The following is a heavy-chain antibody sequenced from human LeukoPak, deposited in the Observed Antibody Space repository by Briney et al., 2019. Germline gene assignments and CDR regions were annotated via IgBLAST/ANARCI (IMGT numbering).Heavy chain of an antibody. Sequence: ASVKVSCKASGYSFSSYGISWVRQAPGQGLEWMGWISGNSGNTNYAQNHQGRVTMTTDTSTNTAYMELRSLRSDDTAVYYCAREGSAVTKHAFDIWGQGTMVTVSS. CDR3: AREGSAVTKHAFDI. CDR1: GYSFSSYG. CDR2: ISGNSGNT. D-gene: IGHD4-17*01. J-gene: IGHJ3*02. V-gene: IGHV1-18*01.